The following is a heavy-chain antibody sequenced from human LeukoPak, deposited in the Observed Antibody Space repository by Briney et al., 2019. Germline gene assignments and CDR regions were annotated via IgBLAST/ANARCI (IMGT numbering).Heavy chain of an antibody. Sequence: GGSLRLSCAASGFTFRSYEMNWVRQAPGKGLEWVSYISSSGSTIYYADSVKGRFTISRDNAKKSLFLQMNSLRAEDTAVYYCARATTYDILTGYSDYWGQGTLVTVSS. J-gene: IGHJ4*02. CDR3: ARATTYDILTGYSDY. D-gene: IGHD3-9*01. CDR2: ISSSGSTI. V-gene: IGHV3-48*03. CDR1: GFTFRSYE.